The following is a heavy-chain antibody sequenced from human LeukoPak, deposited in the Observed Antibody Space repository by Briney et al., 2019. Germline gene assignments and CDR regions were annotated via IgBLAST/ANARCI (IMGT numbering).Heavy chain of an antibody. Sequence: ASVKVSCKSSGYTFTSYGISWVRQAAGQGLEWMGWISAYNGNTNYAKKIKGRVTMTTDTSTSTAYMELRSLRSDDTAVYYCARGWSSMVRGMDYWGQGTLVTVSS. CDR1: GYTFTSYG. CDR2: ISAYNGNT. D-gene: IGHD3-10*01. J-gene: IGHJ4*02. CDR3: ARGWSSMVRGMDY. V-gene: IGHV1-18*01.